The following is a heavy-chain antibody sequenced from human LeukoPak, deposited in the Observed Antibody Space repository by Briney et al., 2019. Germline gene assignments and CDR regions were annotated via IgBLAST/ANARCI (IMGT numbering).Heavy chain of an antibody. CDR3: ARDGYLGWFDP. Sequence: KPSETLSLTCTVSGGSISSYYWSWIRQPPGKGLEWIGYIYYSGSTNYNPSLKSRVTISVDTSKNQFPLKLSSVTAADTAVYYCARDGYLGWFDPWGQGTLVTVSS. CDR2: IYYSGST. D-gene: IGHD3-16*01. J-gene: IGHJ5*02. V-gene: IGHV4-59*01. CDR1: GGSISSYY.